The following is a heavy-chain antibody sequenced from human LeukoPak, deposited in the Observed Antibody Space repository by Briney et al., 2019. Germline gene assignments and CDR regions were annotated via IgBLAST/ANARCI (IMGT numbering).Heavy chain of an antibody. Sequence: PGGSPRLSCAASGFTVSSNYMSWVRQAPGKGLEWVSVIYSGGSTYYADSVKGRFTISRDNSKNTLYLQMNSLRAEDTAVYYCAREAYYYDSSGYYYGGFDYWGQGTLVTVSS. CDR3: AREAYYYDSSGYYYGGFDY. V-gene: IGHV3-66*01. CDR2: IYSGGST. CDR1: GFTVSSNY. D-gene: IGHD3-22*01. J-gene: IGHJ4*02.